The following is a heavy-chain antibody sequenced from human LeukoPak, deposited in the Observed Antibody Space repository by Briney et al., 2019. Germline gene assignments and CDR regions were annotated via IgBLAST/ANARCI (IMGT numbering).Heavy chain of an antibody. J-gene: IGHJ4*02. CDR3: ATDRLDYYDSSGYFPFDY. V-gene: IGHV1-18*01. CDR2: ISAYNGNT. D-gene: IGHD3-22*01. Sequence: ASVKVSCKASGYTFTSYGISWVRQAPGQGLEWMGWISAYNGNTNYAQKLQGRVTMTTDTSTDTAYMELSSLRSEDTAVYYCATDRLDYYDSSGYFPFDYWGQGTLVTVSS. CDR1: GYTFTSYG.